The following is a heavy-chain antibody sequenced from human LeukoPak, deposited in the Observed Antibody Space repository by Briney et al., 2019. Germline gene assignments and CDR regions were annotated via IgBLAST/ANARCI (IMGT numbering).Heavy chain of an antibody. Sequence: SETLSLTCTVSGGSISSYYWSWIRQPPGKGLEWIGYIYYSGSTNYNPSLKSRVTISVDTSKNQFSLKLSSVTDADTAVYYCARASRAYYYYYGMDVWGQGTTVTVSS. CDR1: GGSISSYY. CDR2: IYYSGST. V-gene: IGHV4-59*01. D-gene: IGHD2-2*01. J-gene: IGHJ6*02. CDR3: ARASRAYYYYYGMDV.